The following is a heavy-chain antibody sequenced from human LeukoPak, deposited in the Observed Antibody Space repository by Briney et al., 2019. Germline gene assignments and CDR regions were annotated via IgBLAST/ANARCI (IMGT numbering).Heavy chain of an antibody. CDR3: AKGELHFNTCSFDY. CDR1: GFTISSHG. J-gene: IGHJ4*02. Sequence: PGGSLRLSCAVSGFTISSHGMHWVRQAPGKGLEWVTVISYDGNHKYYGDSVKGRFTISRDNSRNTLYLQMDSLKTEDTAVYYCAKGELHFNTCSFDYWGQGTLVTVSS. CDR2: ISYDGNHK. D-gene: IGHD1-26*01. V-gene: IGHV3-30*18.